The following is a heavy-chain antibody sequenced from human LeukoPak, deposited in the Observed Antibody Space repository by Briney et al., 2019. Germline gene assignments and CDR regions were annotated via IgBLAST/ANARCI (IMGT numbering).Heavy chain of an antibody. D-gene: IGHD6-13*01. CDR2: IIPILGIA. J-gene: IGHJ3*02. CDR3: ARASQAAAPRLGAFDI. V-gene: IGHV1-69*04. Sequence: ASVKVSCKASGGTFSSYAISWVRQAPGQGLEWMGRIIPILGIANYAQKFQGRVTITTDESTSTAYMELSSLRSEDTAVYYCARASQAAAPRLGAFDIWGQGTMVTVSS. CDR1: GGTFSSYA.